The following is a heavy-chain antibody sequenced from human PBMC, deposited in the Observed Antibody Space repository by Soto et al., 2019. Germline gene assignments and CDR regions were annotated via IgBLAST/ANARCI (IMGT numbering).Heavy chain of an antibody. CDR3: AREGGYSYGHSRFFDY. CDR2: IIPIFGTA. CDR1: GGTFSTYA. D-gene: IGHD5-18*01. V-gene: IGHV1-69*12. J-gene: IGHJ4*02. Sequence: QVQLVQSGAEVKKPGSSVKVSCKASGGTFSTYAISWVRQAPGQGLEWMGGIIPIFGTANYAQKFQGRVTITADESTSTAYMELSSLRSEDTAVYYCAREGGYSYGHSRFFDYWGQGTLVTVSS.